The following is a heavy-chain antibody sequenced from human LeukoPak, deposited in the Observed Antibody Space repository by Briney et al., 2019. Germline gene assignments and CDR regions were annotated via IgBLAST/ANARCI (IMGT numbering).Heavy chain of an antibody. CDR1: GGSISSYY. J-gene: IGHJ4*02. CDR3: ARVFRSPHYSGYDLYYFDY. Sequence: SETLSLTCTVSGGSISSYYWSWIRQPPGKGLEWIGYIYYSGSTNYNPSLKSRVTISVGTSKNQFSLKLSSVTAADAAVYYCARVFRSPHYSGYDLYYFDYWGQGTLVTVSS. D-gene: IGHD5-12*01. CDR2: IYYSGST. V-gene: IGHV4-59*01.